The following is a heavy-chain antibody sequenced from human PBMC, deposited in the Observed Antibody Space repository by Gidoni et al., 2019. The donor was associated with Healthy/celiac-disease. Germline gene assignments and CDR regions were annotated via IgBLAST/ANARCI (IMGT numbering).Heavy chain of an antibody. V-gene: IGHV4-34*01. CDR1: GGSFRGYY. J-gene: IGHJ4*02. D-gene: IGHD5-12*01. Sequence: QVQLQQWGAGLLKPSETLSLTCAVYGGSFRGYYWSWVRQPPGKGLEWIGEINHSGSTNYNPSLKSRVTISVDTSKNQFSLKLSSVTAADTAVYYCARSRDGYTGMDYWGQGTLVTVSS. CDR3: ARSRDGYTGMDY. CDR2: INHSGST.